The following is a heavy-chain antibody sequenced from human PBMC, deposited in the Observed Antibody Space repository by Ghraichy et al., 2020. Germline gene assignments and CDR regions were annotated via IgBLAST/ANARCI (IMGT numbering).Heavy chain of an antibody. J-gene: IGHJ4*02. D-gene: IGHD3-3*01. Sequence: LSLTCAASGVTFNTYALTWVRLAPGKGLDWVAVISADGQRTFYAEPVKGRFTVSRDLSRKTVFLQMKSLRVDDTATYYCARDRFPVSNSAFWNGNCNFDQWGQGVLVTVSS. CDR1: GVTFNTYA. V-gene: IGHV3-23*01. CDR2: ISADGQRT. CDR3: ARDRFPVSNSAFWNGNCNFDQ.